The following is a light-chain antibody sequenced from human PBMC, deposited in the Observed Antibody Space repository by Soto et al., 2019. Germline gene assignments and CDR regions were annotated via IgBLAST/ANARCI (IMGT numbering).Light chain of an antibody. J-gene: IGKJ1*01. CDR1: QSISSW. CDR3: QQYNSYPGT. CDR2: DAS. Sequence: DIQMTQSPSTLSASVGDRVTITCRASQSISSWLAWYQQKSGKAPKPMIYDASSLESGVPSRFSGSGSGKEFTLTISSLQPDDFATYYCQQYNSYPGTFGKGTKVDIK. V-gene: IGKV1-5*01.